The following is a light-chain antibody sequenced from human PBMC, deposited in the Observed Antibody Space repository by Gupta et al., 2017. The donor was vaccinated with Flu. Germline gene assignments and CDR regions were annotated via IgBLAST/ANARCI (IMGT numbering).Light chain of an antibody. Sequence: PSTLSAYVGDRVTITCRASQSLSSWLAWYQQKPGKAPNLLIYKASNLESGVPSRFSGSGSGTEFTLTISSLQPDDFATYYCQQYEREALTFGGGTKVEI. V-gene: IGKV1-5*03. CDR2: KAS. CDR3: QQYEREALT. CDR1: QSLSSW. J-gene: IGKJ4*01.